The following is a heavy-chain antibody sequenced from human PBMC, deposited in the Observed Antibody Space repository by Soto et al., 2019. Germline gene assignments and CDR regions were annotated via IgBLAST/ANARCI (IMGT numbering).Heavy chain of an antibody. D-gene: IGHD3-22*01. V-gene: IGHV4-34*01. CDR2: INHSGST. CDR3: AREGKGTYYYDSSGYYLDY. J-gene: IGHJ4*02. CDR1: GGSFSGYY. Sequence: SETLSLTCAVYGGSFSGYYWSWIRQPPGKGLEWIGEINHSGSTNYNPSLKSRVTISVDTSKNQFSLKLSSVTAADTAVYYCAREGKGTYYYDSSGYYLDYWGQGXLVTVYS.